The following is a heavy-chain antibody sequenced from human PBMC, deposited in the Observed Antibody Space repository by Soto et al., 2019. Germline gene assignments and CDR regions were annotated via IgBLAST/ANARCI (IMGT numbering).Heavy chain of an antibody. CDR3: VRPLGRADGMGV. Sequence: GGSLRLSCAVRGFTVRSIYTSWVRQAPGQGLELDALMYSFGEIFYADSVKGRFRFSRDDSKNSLVLEMNSLRVEDTAVYYCVRPLGRADGMGVWGQGTPVTVSS. CDR1: GFTVRSIY. J-gene: IGHJ6*01. CDR2: MYSFGEI. D-gene: IGHD7-27*01. V-gene: IGHV3-53*01.